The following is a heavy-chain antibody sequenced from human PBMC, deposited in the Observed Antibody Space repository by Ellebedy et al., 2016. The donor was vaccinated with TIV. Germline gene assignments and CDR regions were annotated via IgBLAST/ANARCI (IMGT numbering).Heavy chain of an antibody. CDR2: IYQDGSQK. Sequence: PGGSLRLSCVASGFNFRSYWMGWVRQAPGKGLAWVANIYQDGSQKYYVDSAEGRLTISRDNANKSLFLQMNSLRGEDTAVYYCARRGSYGDYAVQINSWFDRWGRGTLVTVSS. V-gene: IGHV3-7*01. CDR3: ARRGSYGDYAVQINSWFDR. J-gene: IGHJ5*02. D-gene: IGHD4-17*01. CDR1: GFNFRSYW.